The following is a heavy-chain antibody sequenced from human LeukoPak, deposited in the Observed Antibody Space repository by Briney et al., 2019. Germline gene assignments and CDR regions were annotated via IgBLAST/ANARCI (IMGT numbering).Heavy chain of an antibody. J-gene: IGHJ4*02. CDR3: AGLVGRYSSGLYYYYFDY. CDR2: IYYSGST. CDR1: GGSISSGGHY. D-gene: IGHD3-22*01. V-gene: IGHV4-31*03. Sequence: PSETLSLTCTVSGGSISSGGHYWSWIRQHPGKGLEWIGYIYYSGSTYYNPSLKSRVTISVDTSKNQFSLKLSSVTAADTAVYYCAGLVGRYSSGLYYYYFDYWGQGTLVTVSS.